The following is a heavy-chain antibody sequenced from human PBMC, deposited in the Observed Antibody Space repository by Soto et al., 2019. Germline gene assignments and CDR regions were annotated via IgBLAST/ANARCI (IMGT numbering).Heavy chain of an antibody. CDR1: GGSINNHY. CDR3: ARAYQGYYYYYMDV. D-gene: IGHD2-2*01. CDR2: IYYSGST. J-gene: IGHJ6*03. V-gene: IGHV4-59*11. Sequence: PSETLSLTCTVSGGSINNHYWSWIRQPPGKGLEWLGYIYYSGSTNYNPSLKSRVTISVDTSKNQFSLKLSSVTAADTAVYYCARAYQGYYYYYMDVWGKGTTVTVSS.